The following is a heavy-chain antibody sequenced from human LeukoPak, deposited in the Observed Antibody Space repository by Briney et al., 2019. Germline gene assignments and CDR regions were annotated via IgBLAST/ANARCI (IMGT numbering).Heavy chain of an antibody. D-gene: IGHD6-13*01. CDR2: IYYSGST. J-gene: IGHJ5*02. CDR1: GASISTYY. Sequence: SGTLSLTCTVSGASISTYYWSWIRQPPGKGLEWIGYIYYSGSTNYNPSLKSRVTISVDTSKNQFSLKLNSVTAADTAVYYCARRISSSLNWFDPWGQGTLVTVSS. CDR3: ARRISSSLNWFDP. V-gene: IGHV4-59*08.